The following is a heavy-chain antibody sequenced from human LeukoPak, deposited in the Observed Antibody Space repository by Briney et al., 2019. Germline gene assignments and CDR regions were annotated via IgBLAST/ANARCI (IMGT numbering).Heavy chain of an antibody. J-gene: IGHJ6*03. CDR1: GGSISSYY. CDR2: IYTSGST. V-gene: IGHV4-4*07. D-gene: IGHD1/OR15-1a*01. CDR3: AKGPETPIKGANNVDV. Sequence: SETLSLTCTVSGGSISSYYWSWIRQPAGKGLEWIGRIYTSGSTNYNPSLKSRVTMSVDTSKNQFSLKLSSVTAADTAVYYCAKGPETPIKGANNVDVWGKGPTVTVS.